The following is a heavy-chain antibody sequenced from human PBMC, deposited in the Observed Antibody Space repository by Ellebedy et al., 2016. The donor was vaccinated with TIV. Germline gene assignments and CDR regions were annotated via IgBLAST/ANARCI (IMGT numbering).Heavy chain of an antibody. CDR3: ARARIQLWLGDG. D-gene: IGHD5-18*01. V-gene: IGHV3-30*04. J-gene: IGHJ6*02. CDR2: ISYDGSNK. Sequence: GESLKISXAASGFTFSSYAMHWVRQAPGKGLEWVAVISYDGSNKYYADSVKGRFTISRDNSKNTLYLQMNSLRAEDTAVYYCARARIQLWLGDGWGQGTTVTVSS. CDR1: GFTFSSYA.